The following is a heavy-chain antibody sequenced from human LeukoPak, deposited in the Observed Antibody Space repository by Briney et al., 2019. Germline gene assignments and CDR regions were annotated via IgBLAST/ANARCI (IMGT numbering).Heavy chain of an antibody. CDR1: GFTFSSYA. Sequence: PGGSLRLSCAASGFTFSSYAVSWVRQAPGKGLEWVSAISGSGGSTYYADSLKGRFTISRDNSKNTLYLQMNSLRAEDTAVYYCARDRTRMDVWGQGTTVTVSS. V-gene: IGHV3-23*01. CDR3: ARDRTRMDV. CDR2: ISGSGGST. J-gene: IGHJ6*02.